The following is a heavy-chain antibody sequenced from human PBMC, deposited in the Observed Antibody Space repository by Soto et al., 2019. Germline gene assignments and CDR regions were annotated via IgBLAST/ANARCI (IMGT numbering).Heavy chain of an antibody. Sequence: GGSLRLSCAASGFTFSSYAMSWVRQAPGKGLEWVSAISGSSGSTYYADSVKGRFTISRDNSKNTLYLQMNSLRAEDMAVYYCAKDETRFGVVIRWFDYWGQGTLVTVSS. D-gene: IGHD3-3*01. CDR3: AKDETRFGVVIRWFDY. CDR2: ISGSSGST. V-gene: IGHV3-23*01. CDR1: GFTFSSYA. J-gene: IGHJ4*02.